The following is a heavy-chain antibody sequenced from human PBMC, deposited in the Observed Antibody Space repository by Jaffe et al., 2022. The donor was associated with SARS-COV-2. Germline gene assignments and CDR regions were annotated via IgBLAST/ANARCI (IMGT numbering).Heavy chain of an antibody. J-gene: IGHJ5*02. CDR1: GFSFSYFS. V-gene: IGHV3-30*04. Sequence: QMQLVESGGGVVQPGKSLRLSCVASGFSFSYFSMNWVRQAPGEGLQWVALISYDGSKTSFADSVKGRFTISRDNSKSTLYLQMNNLKTEDTAVYFCARDTGGDTSLFDPWGQGTLVTVSS. CDR3: ARDTGGDTSLFDP. D-gene: IGHD2-21*02. CDR2: ISYDGSKT.